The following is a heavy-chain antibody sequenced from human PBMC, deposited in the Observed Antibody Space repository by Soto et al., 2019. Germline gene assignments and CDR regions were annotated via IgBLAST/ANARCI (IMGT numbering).Heavy chain of an antibody. D-gene: IGHD5-12*01. V-gene: IGHV1-46*03. CDR3: AEGKGKVASEDRFDH. J-gene: IGHJ4*02. CDR1: GYTFTSYY. Sequence: ASVKVSCKASGYTFTSYYMHWVRQAPGQGLEWMGIINPSGGSTSYAQKFQGRVTMTRDTSTSTVYMELSSLRTEDTAVYYCAEGKGKVASEDRFDHWGQGTLVTVSS. CDR2: INPSGGST.